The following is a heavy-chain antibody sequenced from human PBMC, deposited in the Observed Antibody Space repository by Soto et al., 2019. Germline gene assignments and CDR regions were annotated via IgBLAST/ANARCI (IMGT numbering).Heavy chain of an antibody. J-gene: IGHJ4*02. CDR3: ARRIYDSSGYDY. V-gene: IGHV3-74*01. D-gene: IGHD3-22*01. Sequence: EVQLVESGGGLVQPGGSLRLSCAASGFTFSRYWMHWVRQAPGKGLVWVSRMNSDGSSTNYADSVKGRFTISRDNAKNTLYLQMNSLRAEDTAVYYCARRIYDSSGYDYWGQGTLVTVSS. CDR1: GFTFSRYW. CDR2: MNSDGSST.